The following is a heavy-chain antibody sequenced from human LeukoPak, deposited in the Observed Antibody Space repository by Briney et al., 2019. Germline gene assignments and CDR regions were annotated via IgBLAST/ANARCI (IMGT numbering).Heavy chain of an antibody. CDR1: GGSISSYY. D-gene: IGHD1-26*01. Sequence: SETLSLTCTVSGGSISSYYWSWIRQPPGKGLEWIGYIYYSGSTNYNPSLKSRVTISVDTSKNQFSLKLSSVTAADTAVYYCARGPGPHLKWELLRGWGAYFDYWGQGTLVTVSS. CDR3: ARGPGPHLKWELLRGWGAYFDY. J-gene: IGHJ4*02. V-gene: IGHV4-59*12. CDR2: IYYSGST.